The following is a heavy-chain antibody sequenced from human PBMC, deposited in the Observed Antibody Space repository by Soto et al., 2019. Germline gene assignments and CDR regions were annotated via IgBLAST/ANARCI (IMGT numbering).Heavy chain of an antibody. V-gene: IGHV5-51*01. CDR3: ARLPRDCNKTSCYYADH. CDR1: GYDFNTNW. D-gene: IGHD2-2*01. CDR2: MYPGDSDT. Sequence: GESLKISCRGSGYDFNTNWFGWVRQLPGKGLEWVGIMYPGDSDTRYNPSLQGHVTLSADVTVSTAFLQWRSLKTSDTGMYFCARLPRDCNKTSCYYADHWGQGTKVTVSS. J-gene: IGHJ4*01.